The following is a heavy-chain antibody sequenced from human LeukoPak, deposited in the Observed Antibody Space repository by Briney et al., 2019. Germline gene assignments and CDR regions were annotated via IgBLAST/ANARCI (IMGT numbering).Heavy chain of an antibody. V-gene: IGHV4-59*01. J-gene: IGHJ6*02. CDR2: IYYSGST. CDR3: AREDDYVRGGMDV. D-gene: IGHD3-16*01. CDR1: GGSISSYY. Sequence: SETLSLTCTVSGGSISSYYWSWIRQPPGKGLEWIGYIYYSGSTNYNPSLKSRVPISVDTSKNQFSLKLSSVTAADTAVYYCAREDDYVRGGMDVWGQGTTVTVSS.